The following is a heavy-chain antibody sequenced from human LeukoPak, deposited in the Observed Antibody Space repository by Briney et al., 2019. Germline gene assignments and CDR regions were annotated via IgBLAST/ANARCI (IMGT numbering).Heavy chain of an antibody. CDR3: AREDAYCGGDCYSNSYYYYGMDV. Sequence: GGSLRLSCAASGFTVSSNYMSWVRQAPGKGLEWVSVIYSGGSTYYADSVKGGFTISRDNSKNTLYLQMNSLRAEDTAVYYCAREDAYCGGDCYSNSYYYYGMDVWGQGTTVTVSS. J-gene: IGHJ6*02. CDR2: IYSGGST. D-gene: IGHD2-21*02. V-gene: IGHV3-66*01. CDR1: GFTVSSNY.